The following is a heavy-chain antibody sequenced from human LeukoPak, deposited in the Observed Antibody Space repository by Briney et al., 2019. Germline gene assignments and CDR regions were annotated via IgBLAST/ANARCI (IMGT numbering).Heavy chain of an antibody. Sequence: PSETLSLTCTVSGGSINSYYWTWIRQPPGKGLEWIGNIYNSGNTNYNPSLKSRVTISVDTSKNQFSLKLNSVTAADTAVYYCARESGPYIWRSWLNPWGQGTLVTVSS. D-gene: IGHD3-16*01. J-gene: IGHJ5*02. CDR3: ARESGPYIWRSWLNP. CDR2: IYNSGNT. V-gene: IGHV4-59*01. CDR1: GGSINSYY.